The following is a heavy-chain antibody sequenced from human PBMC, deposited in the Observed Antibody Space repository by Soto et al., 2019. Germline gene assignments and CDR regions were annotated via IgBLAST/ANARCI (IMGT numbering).Heavy chain of an antibody. J-gene: IGHJ4*02. V-gene: IGHV3-33*01. CDR1: GFTFSSYG. D-gene: IGHD2-15*01. CDR3: ARVPVVQYCRGGNFYDPCDC. CDR2: TSCDGSNK. Sequence: QVQLVESGEGVVQPGRSLRLSCSASGFTFSSYGLHWGRQAPGKGLEWVAITSCDGSNKYYEDSVKGRFTISRDDSKKTLDLYIHSLRAEETAVYYCARVPVVQYCRGGNFYDPCDCCGQATRVTVSS.